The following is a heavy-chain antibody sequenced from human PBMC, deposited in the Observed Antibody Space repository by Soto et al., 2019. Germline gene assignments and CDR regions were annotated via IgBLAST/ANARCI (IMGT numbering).Heavy chain of an antibody. CDR2: IVPLFGTA. J-gene: IGHJ5*02. CDR1: GATFGNTA. V-gene: IGHV1-69*12. CDR3: ARDGDPGYSFWSGPLGGGRFDP. Sequence: QVQLVQSGAEVKEPGSSVNVSCKTSGATFGNTAVTWVRQAPGQGLEWIGGIVPLFGTANYAQKFRGRGTITADESTSTAYMELSSLRTDDTAVYYCARDGDPGYSFWSGPLGGGRFDPWGQGTLVTVSS. D-gene: IGHD3-3*01.